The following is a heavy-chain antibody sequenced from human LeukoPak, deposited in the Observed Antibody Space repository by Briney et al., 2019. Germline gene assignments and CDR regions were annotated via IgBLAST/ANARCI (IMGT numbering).Heavy chain of an antibody. Sequence: GGSLRLSCAASGFTFSSYDMHWVRQAPGKGLEWVAVISYDGSNKYYADSVKGRFTISRDNSYNTVSLQMNSLRDEDTGVYYCAKGLRTGVGPYMGYHYYMDVWGKGATVAVSS. V-gene: IGHV3-30-3*02. CDR3: AKGLRTGVGPYMGYHYYMDV. CDR2: ISYDGSNK. CDR1: GFTFSSYD. J-gene: IGHJ6*03. D-gene: IGHD3-16*01.